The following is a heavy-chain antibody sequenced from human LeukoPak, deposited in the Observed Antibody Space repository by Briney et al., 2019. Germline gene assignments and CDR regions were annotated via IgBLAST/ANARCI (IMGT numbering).Heavy chain of an antibody. V-gene: IGHV4-4*02. CDR1: GGSINSTIW. CDR3: ARVPLGYRDGTDV. CDR2: VYHGGST. Sequence: SGTLSLTCAVSGGSINSTIWWTWVRQPPGRGLEWIGEVYHGGSTNYNPSLLGRISISVDKSKNQFSLTLTSVTAADTAVYYCARVPLGYRDGTDVWGQGTTVTVSS. J-gene: IGHJ6*02. D-gene: IGHD2-2*03.